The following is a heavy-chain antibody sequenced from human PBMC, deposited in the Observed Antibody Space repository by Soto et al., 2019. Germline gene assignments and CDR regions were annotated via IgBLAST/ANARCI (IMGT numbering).Heavy chain of an antibody. CDR3: ARQLVYCSSTSCLGAFDI. CDR1: GFTFSSYD. CDR2: IGTAGDT. D-gene: IGHD2-2*01. V-gene: IGHV3-13*01. J-gene: IGHJ3*02. Sequence: EVQLVESGGGLVQPGGSLRLSCAASGFTFSSYDMQWVRQATGKGLEWVSAIGTAGDTYYPASVKGRFTISRENAKNSLYLQMNSRRAVDTAVYYCARQLVYCSSTSCLGAFDIWGQGTMVTVSS.